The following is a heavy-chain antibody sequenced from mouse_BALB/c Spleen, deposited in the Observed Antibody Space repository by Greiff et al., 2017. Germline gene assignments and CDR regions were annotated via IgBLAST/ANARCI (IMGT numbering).Heavy chain of an antibody. CDR2: ISNGGGST. D-gene: IGHD2-2*01. CDR3: ARYGYDGFAY. CDR1: GFTFSSYT. V-gene: IGHV5-12-2*01. Sequence: DVKLVESGGGLVQPGGSLKLSCAASGFTFSSYTMSWVRQTPEKRLEWVAYISNGGGSTYYPDTVKGRFTISRDNAKNTLYLQMSSLKSEDTAMYYCARYGYDGFAYWGQGTLVTVSA. J-gene: IGHJ3*01.